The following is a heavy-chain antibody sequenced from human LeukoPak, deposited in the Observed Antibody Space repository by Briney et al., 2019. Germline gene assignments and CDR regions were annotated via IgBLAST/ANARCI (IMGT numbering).Heavy chain of an antibody. CDR1: GFTFSIYA. V-gene: IGHV3-30*04. Sequence: GGSLRLSCAASGFTFSIYALHWVRQAPGKGLEWVAVTSYDESKKYYADSVKGRFTISRDNSENTLYLQMNSLRAEDTAVYYCARAVTTRTSLDYWGQGTLVTVSS. J-gene: IGHJ4*02. CDR3: ARAVTTRTSLDY. CDR2: TSYDESKK. D-gene: IGHD4-17*01.